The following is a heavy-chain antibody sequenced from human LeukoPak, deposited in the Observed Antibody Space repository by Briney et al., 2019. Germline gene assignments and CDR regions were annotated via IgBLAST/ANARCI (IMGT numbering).Heavy chain of an antibody. CDR2: IYYSGST. V-gene: IGHV4-59*01. CDR1: GGSISSYY. Sequence: PSETLSLTCTVSGGSISSYYWGWIRQPPGKGLEWIGYIYYSGSTNYNPSLKSRVTISVDTSKNQFSLKLSSVTAADTAVYCCARGLFGYLDYWGQGTLVTVSS. CDR3: ARGLFGYLDY. J-gene: IGHJ4*02. D-gene: IGHD4/OR15-4a*01.